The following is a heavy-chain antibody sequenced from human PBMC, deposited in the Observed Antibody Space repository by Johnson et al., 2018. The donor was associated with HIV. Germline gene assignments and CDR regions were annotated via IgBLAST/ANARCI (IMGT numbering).Heavy chain of an antibody. V-gene: IGHV3-30*19. CDR1: GFTFSSYG. Sequence: QVQLVESGGGVVQPGRSLRLSCAASGFTFSSYGMHWVRQVPGKGLDWVAVIWYDGSNKYYADSVKGRFTISRDNSKNTLYLQMNSLRAEDTAVYFCARGYYDSRGSDAFDIWGLGTMVTVSS. CDR3: ARGYYDSRGSDAFDI. J-gene: IGHJ3*02. CDR2: IWYDGSNK. D-gene: IGHD3-22*01.